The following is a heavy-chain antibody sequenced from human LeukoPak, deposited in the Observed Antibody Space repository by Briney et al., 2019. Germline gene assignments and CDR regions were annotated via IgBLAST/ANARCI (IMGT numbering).Heavy chain of an antibody. J-gene: IGHJ4*02. D-gene: IGHD3-16*02. CDR1: GGSISSSSYY. CDR2: INHSGST. Sequence: SETLSLTCTVSGGSISSSSYYWSWIRQPPGKGLEWIGEINHSGSTNYNPSLKSRVTISVDTSKNQFSLKLSSVTAADTAVYYCARHRGTYDYVWGSYRQPHYFDYWGQGTLVTVSS. CDR3: ARHRGTYDYVWGSYRQPHYFDY. V-gene: IGHV4-39*01.